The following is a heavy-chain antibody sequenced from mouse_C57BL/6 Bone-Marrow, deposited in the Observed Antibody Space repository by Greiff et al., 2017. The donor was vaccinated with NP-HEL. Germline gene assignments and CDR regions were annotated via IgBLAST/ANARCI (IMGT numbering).Heavy chain of an antibody. CDR3: TTWKDYDRFAY. J-gene: IGHJ3*01. CDR1: GFNIKDDY. Sequence: VTLKVSGAELVRPGASVKLSCTASGFNIKDDYMHWVKQRPEQGLEWIGWIDPENGDTEYASKFQGKATITADTSSNTAYLQLSSLTSEDTAVYYCTTWKDYDRFAYWGQGTLVTVSA. V-gene: IGHV14-4*01. D-gene: IGHD2-4*01. CDR2: IDPENGDT.